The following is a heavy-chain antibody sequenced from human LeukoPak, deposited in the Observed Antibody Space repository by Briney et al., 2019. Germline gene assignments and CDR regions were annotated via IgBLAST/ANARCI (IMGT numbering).Heavy chain of an antibody. V-gene: IGHV4-4*02. D-gene: IGHD3-10*01. CDR3: ARVPRGSGSYSLFWFDP. CDR2: IYHSGST. Sequence: SETLSLTCAVSGGSISSSNWWSWVRQPPGKGLEWIGEIYHSGSTNYNPSLKSRVTISVDTSKNQFSLKLSSVTAADTAVYYCARVPRGSGSYSLFWFDPWGQGTLVTVSS. J-gene: IGHJ5*02. CDR1: GGSISSSNW.